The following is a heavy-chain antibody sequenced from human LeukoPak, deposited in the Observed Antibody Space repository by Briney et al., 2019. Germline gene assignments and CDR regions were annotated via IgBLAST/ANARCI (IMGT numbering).Heavy chain of an antibody. CDR3: ARDGGVGSSSPGGFDY. V-gene: IGHV3-7*01. Sequence: GGSLRLSCVGSGFTFRRYWMSWARQAPGKGLEWVANIKQDGSEKNYVDSVKGRFTISRDNAQRSLSLQMNSLRAEDTAVYYCARDGGVGSSSPGGFDYWGQGTLVTVSS. CDR2: IKQDGSEK. CDR1: GFTFRRYW. J-gene: IGHJ4*02. D-gene: IGHD6-6*01.